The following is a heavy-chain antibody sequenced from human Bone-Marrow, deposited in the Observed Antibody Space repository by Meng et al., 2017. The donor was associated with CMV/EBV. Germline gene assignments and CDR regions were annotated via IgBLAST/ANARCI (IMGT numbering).Heavy chain of an antibody. D-gene: IGHD2-2*01. CDR2: INPSGGST. CDR3: ASTANRVAHRKYCSSTSCLVEH. J-gene: IGHJ5*02. CDR1: GGTFGSYA. Sequence: ASVKVSCKASGGTFGSYAISWVRQAPGQGLEWMGIINPSGGSTSYAQKFQGRVTMTRDTSTSTVYMELSSLRSEDTAVYYCASTANRVAHRKYCSSTSCLVEHWGQGTLVTVSS. V-gene: IGHV1-46*01.